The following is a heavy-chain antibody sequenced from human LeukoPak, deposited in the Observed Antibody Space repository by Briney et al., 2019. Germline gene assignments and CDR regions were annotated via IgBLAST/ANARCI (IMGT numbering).Heavy chain of an antibody. V-gene: IGHV4-59*12. J-gene: IGHJ5*02. CDR1: GGSISSYY. CDR3: AKDRLITIFGVVIDNWFDP. Sequence: SETLSLTCTVSGGSISSYYWSWIRQPPGKGLEWIAYISDIGSINYNPSLKSRVTISLDTSKNQFSLKLSSVTAADTAVYYCAKDRLITIFGVVIDNWFDPWGQGTLVTVSS. CDR2: ISDIGSI. D-gene: IGHD3-3*01.